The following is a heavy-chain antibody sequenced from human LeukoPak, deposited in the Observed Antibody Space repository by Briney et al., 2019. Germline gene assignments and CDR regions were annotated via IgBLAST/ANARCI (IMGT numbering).Heavy chain of an antibody. CDR3: ANHIAVAGKYAFFDY. D-gene: IGHD6-19*01. J-gene: IGHJ4*02. Sequence: GGSLRLSCAASGFTFSSYGMHWVRQAPGKGLEWVAVIWYDGSNKYYADSVKGRFTISRDNSKNTLYLQMNSLRAEDTAVYYCANHIAVAGKYAFFDYWGQGTLVTVSS. CDR2: IWYDGSNK. V-gene: IGHV3-33*06. CDR1: GFTFSSYG.